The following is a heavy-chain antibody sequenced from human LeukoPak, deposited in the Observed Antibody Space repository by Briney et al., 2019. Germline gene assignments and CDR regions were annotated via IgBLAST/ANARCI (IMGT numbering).Heavy chain of an antibody. J-gene: IGHJ4*02. D-gene: IGHD6-13*01. CDR2: IYYSVST. Sequence: SETLSLTCTVSGGSISSGDYYWSWIRQPPGKGLEWIGYIYYSVSTYYNPSLKSRVAISVDTSKNQFSLKLSSVTAADTAVYYCARIAAAGHFDYWGQGTLVTVSS. V-gene: IGHV4-30-4*01. CDR3: ARIAAAGHFDY. CDR1: GGSISSGDYY.